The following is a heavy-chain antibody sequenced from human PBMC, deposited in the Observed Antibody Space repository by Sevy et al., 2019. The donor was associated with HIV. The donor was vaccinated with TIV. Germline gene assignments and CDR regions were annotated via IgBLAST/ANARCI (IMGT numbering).Heavy chain of an antibody. CDR3: TKDMSASAYEAALAAADTAFNIFDY. V-gene: IGHV3-9*01. J-gene: IGHJ4*02. CDR2: ISWNSESI. CDR1: GFTFDDYA. Sequence: GGALRLSCAASGFTFDDYAMHWVRQPPGKGPEWVSGISWNSESIAYADSVKGRFTISRDNAKNSLILQMNSLSPEDTALYYCTKDMSASAYEAALAAADTAFNIFDYRGQGTLVTVSS. D-gene: IGHD6-13*01.